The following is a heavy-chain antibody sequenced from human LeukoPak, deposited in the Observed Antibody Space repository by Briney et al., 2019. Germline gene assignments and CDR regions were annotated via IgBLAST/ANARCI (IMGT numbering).Heavy chain of an antibody. CDR3: AKWGLGTTGTTLYFDY. CDR2: ISGSGGST. D-gene: IGHD1-1*01. CDR1: GFTFSDYY. Sequence: PGGSPRLSCAASGFTFSDYYMSWIRQAPGKGLEWVSAISGSGGSTYYADSVKGRFTISRDSSKNTLYLQMNSLRAEDTAVYYCAKWGLGTTGTTLYFDYWGQGTLVTVSS. J-gene: IGHJ4*02. V-gene: IGHV3-23*01.